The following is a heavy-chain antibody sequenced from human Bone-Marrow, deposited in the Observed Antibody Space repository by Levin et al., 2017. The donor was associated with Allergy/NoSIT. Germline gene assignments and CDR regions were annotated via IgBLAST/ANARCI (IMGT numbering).Heavy chain of an antibody. D-gene: IGHD2-15*01. CDR3: ARYPAGGYCSGRDCYRDAFDI. CDR2: IYSSGSS. J-gene: IGHJ3*02. CDR1: GGSISTGCYY. V-gene: IGHV4-31*03. Sequence: SETLSLTCTVSGGSISTGCYYWSWFRQHPGKGLEWLGYIYSSGSSDYNVSLKSRLTISLDTSRNQLSLRLSSVTAADTAVYYCARYPAGGYCSGRDCYRDAFDIWGQGKMVSVSS.